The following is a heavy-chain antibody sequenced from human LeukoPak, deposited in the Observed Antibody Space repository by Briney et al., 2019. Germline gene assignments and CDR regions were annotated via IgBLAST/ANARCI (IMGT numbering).Heavy chain of an antibody. CDR1: GFTFSSYG. CDR2: IRYDGSNK. J-gene: IGHJ4*02. V-gene: IGHV3-30*02. CDR3: AANRLRYSSSSEIYY. Sequence: GGSLRLSCAASGFTFSSYGMHWVRQAPGKGLEWVAFIRYDGSNKYYADSVKGRFTISRDNSKDTLYLQMNSLRAEDTAVYYCAANRLRYSSSSEIYYWGQGTLVTVSS. D-gene: IGHD6-6*01.